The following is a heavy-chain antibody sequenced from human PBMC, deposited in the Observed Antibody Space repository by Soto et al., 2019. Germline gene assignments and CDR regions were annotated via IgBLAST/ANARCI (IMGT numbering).Heavy chain of an antibody. J-gene: IGHJ4*02. V-gene: IGHV4-4*02. D-gene: IGHD1-1*01. CDR1: SGSISSSNW. Sequence: QVQLQESGPGLVKPSGTLSLTCAVSSGSISSSNWWSWVRQPPGKGLEWIGEIYHSGSTNYNPSLKTRVTKSVNKSKNPFSLKLSSVTAADTAVYYCARGKGPGLEPLDYLGQGTLVTVSS. CDR3: ARGKGPGLEPLDY. CDR2: IYHSGST.